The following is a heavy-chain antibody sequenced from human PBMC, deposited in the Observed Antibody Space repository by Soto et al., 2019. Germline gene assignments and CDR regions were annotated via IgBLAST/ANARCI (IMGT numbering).Heavy chain of an antibody. CDR3: ARYGNDNWFDP. D-gene: IGHD4-4*01. CDR2: XNPXSXGX. Sequence: GAPVEVCCKACGDRFAGCYMRSVRQAPGQGREWXGXXNPXSXGXNXXXXFQGRVTITRDTSISTAYIELSRLRSHDTAVYYCARYGNDNWFDPWGQGPLVSLSS. CDR1: GDRFAGCY. V-gene: IGHV1-2*02. J-gene: IGHJ5*02.